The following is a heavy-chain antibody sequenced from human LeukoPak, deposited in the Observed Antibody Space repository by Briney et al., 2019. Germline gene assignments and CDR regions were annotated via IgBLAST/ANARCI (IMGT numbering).Heavy chain of an antibody. D-gene: IGHD4-23*01. CDR2: ISGSGGST. J-gene: IGHJ4*02. Sequence: PGGSLRLSCAASGFSFSSYAMSWVRQAQGKGLEWVSGISGSGGSTYYADSVKGRFTISRENSKNTLYLQTNSLRADDTAVYYCAKRSDYGGEGNYFDYWGQGTPVTVSS. V-gene: IGHV3-23*01. CDR1: GFSFSSYA. CDR3: AKRSDYGGEGNYFDY.